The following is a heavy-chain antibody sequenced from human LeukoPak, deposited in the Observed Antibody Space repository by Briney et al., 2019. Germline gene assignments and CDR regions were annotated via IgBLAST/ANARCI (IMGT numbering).Heavy chain of an antibody. CDR3: AKVSLNMVNDAFDI. CDR1: GFTFSNYG. Sequence: PGGSLRLSCAASGFTFSNYGIHWVRQAPDKGLEWVAFIRYDGSRKYYADSVKGRFTISRDNSKNTLYLQMNSLRAEDTAMYYCAKVSLNMVNDAFDIWGQGTMVSVSS. V-gene: IGHV3-30*02. D-gene: IGHD4/OR15-4a*01. CDR2: IRYDGSRK. J-gene: IGHJ3*02.